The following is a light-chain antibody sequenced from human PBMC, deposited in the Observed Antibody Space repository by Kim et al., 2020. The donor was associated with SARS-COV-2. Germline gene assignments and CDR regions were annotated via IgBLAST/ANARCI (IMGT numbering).Light chain of an antibody. J-gene: IGLJ1*01. CDR3: QSYDNSLSGYV. CDR2: GNS. CDR1: ISNIGAGYD. V-gene: IGLV1-40*01. Sequence: RVTISCPGSISNIGAGYDVHWYQQLPATAPKLLIYGNSNRPSGVPDRFSGSKSDTSASLAITGLQAEDEADYYCQSYDNSLSGYVFGSGTKVTVL.